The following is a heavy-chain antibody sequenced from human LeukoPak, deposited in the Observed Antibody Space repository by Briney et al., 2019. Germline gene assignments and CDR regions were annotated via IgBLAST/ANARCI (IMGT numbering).Heavy chain of an antibody. CDR1: GGSISSGDYY. V-gene: IGHV4-39*01. CDR2: IYYSGST. D-gene: IGHD2-15*01. Sequence: RSSETLSLTCTVSGGSISSGDYYWSWIRQPPGKGLEWIGSIYYSGSTYYNPSLKSRVTISVDTSKNQFSLKLSSVTAADTAVYYCARVFSLVAAAYQEYYFDYWGQGTLVTVSS. CDR3: ARVFSLVAAAYQEYYFDY. J-gene: IGHJ4*02.